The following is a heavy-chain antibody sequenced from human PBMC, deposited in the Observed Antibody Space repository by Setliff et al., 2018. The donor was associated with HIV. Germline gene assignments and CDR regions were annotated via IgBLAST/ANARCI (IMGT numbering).Heavy chain of an antibody. CDR2: ISPDGSAT. D-gene: IGHD6-13*01. V-gene: IGHV3-7*01. CDR1: GFTFSSAW. CDR3: ATQTGFYNSHWYDY. J-gene: IGHJ4*02. Sequence: VGSLRLSCAASGFTFSSAWMGWVRQAPAKGLEWVANISPDGSATYYIESVKGRFTIFRDNAKNSVFLQMNSLRAEDTGVYYCATQTGFYNSHWYDYWGQGTMVTVSS.